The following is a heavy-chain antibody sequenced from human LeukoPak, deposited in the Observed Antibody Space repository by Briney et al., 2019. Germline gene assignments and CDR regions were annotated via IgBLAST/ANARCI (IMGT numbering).Heavy chain of an antibody. V-gene: IGHV3-23*01. D-gene: IGHD3-10*01. CDR2: ISGSGART. Sequence: RASLRLSCAASGFTFSSYAISWVRQAPGTGLEEVSAISGSGARTYYADSVKGRFTISRDNSKNTLYLQMNSLRAEDTAVYYCAMGRVRRWYYYYYGMDVWGQGTTVTVSS. CDR3: AMGRVRRWYYYYYGMDV. CDR1: GFTFSSYA. J-gene: IGHJ6*02.